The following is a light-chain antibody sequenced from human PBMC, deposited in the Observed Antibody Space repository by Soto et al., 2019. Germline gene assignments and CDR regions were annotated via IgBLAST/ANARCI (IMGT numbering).Light chain of an antibody. CDR3: QQTFTTPYT. V-gene: IGKV1-39*01. J-gene: IGKJ2*01. CDR1: QSISSY. CDR2: AAS. Sequence: DIQMTQSPSSLSASVGDRVTITCRASQSISSYLNWYQHKPGKAPKLLIYAASTLQSGVPSKFSGFVSGTDFTLTISNLQLEDFATYYCQQTFTTPYTFGQGTKLEI.